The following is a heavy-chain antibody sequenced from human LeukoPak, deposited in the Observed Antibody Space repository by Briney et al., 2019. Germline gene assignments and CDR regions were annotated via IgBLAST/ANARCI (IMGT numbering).Heavy chain of an antibody. CDR2: ISYDGSNK. V-gene: IGHV3-30*04. Sequence: PGRSLRLSCAASGFTFSSYAMHWVRQAPGKGLEWVAVISYDGSNKYYADSVKGRFTISRDNSKNTLYLQMNSLRAVDTAVYYCARGDDYGDYDAFDIWGQGTMVTVSS. CDR3: ARGDDYGDYDAFDI. J-gene: IGHJ3*02. CDR1: GFTFSSYA. D-gene: IGHD4-17*01.